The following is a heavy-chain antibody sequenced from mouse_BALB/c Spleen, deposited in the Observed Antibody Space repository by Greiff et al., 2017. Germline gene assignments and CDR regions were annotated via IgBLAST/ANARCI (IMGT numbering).Heavy chain of an antibody. D-gene: IGHD4-1*01. CDR3: ARDKGDWDGSLFAY. CDR2: IWAGGST. V-gene: IGHV2-9*02. CDR1: GFSLTSYG. Sequence: VQLQESGPGLVAPSQSLSITCTVSGFSLTSYGVHWVRQPPGKGLEWLGVIWAGGSTNYNSALMSRLSISKDNSKSQVFLKMNSLQTDDTAMYYCARDKGDWDGSLFAYWGQGTLVTVSA. J-gene: IGHJ3*01.